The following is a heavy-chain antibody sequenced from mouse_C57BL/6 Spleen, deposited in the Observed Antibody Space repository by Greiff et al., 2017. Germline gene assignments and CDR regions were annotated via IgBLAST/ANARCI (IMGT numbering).Heavy chain of an antibody. CDR2: IWSGGST. J-gene: IGHJ3*01. CDR1: GFSLTSYG. V-gene: IGHV2-2*01. CDR3: GRHWCYYVGNPAY. D-gene: IGHD1-1*02. Sequence: QVQLQQSGPGLVQPSQSLSITCTVSGFSLTSYGVHWVRQSPGKGLEWLGVIWSGGSTDYNAAFISRLSISKDNTKSQVFFKMNRLQADDTAIYYCGRHWCYYVGNPAYWGQGTLVTVSA.